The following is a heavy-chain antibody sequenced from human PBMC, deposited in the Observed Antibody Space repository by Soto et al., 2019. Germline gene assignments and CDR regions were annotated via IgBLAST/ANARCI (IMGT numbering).Heavy chain of an antibody. V-gene: IGHV4-39*01. CDR3: AIHPVGSVVCFDY. CDR2: IYYSGST. CDR1: GGSTSSSSYY. Sequence: SETLSLTCTVSGGSTSSSSYYWGWIRQPPGKGLEWIGSIYYSGSTYYNPSLKSRVTISVDTSKNQFSLKLSSVTAADTAVYYCAIHPVGSVVCFDYWGQGTLVTVSS. D-gene: IGHD3-22*01. J-gene: IGHJ4*02.